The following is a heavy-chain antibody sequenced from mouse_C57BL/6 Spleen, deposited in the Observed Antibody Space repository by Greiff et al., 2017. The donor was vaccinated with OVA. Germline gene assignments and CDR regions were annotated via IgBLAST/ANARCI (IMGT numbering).Heavy chain of an antibody. J-gene: IGHJ2*01. CDR3: ARRQDYDEKDYFDY. D-gene: IGHD2-4*01. V-gene: IGHV5-9*01. CDR1: GFTFSSYT. CDR2: ISGGGGNT. Sequence: EVQLVESGGGLVKPGGSLKLSCAASGFTFSSYTMSWVRQTPEKRLEWVATISGGGGNTYYPDSVKGRFTISRDNAKNTLYLQMSSLRSEDTALYYCARRQDYDEKDYFDYWGQGTTLTVSS.